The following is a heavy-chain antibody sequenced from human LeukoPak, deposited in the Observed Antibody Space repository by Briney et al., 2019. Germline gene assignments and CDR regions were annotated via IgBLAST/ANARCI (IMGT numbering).Heavy chain of an antibody. CDR3: ARSTFLSDAFDI. Sequence: PGGSLRLSCAASGFTFSSYAVHWVRQAPGKGLEWVAVISYDGSNKHYADSVRGRFTISRDDSKKTLYLQMNSLRAEDTAVYYCARSTFLSDAFDIWGQGTMVTVSS. V-gene: IGHV3-30-3*01. CDR2: ISYDGSNK. CDR1: GFTFSSYA. J-gene: IGHJ3*02.